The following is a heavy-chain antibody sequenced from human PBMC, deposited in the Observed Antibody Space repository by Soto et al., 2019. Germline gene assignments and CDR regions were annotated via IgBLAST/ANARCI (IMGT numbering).Heavy chain of an antibody. CDR2: IKPDESEK. Sequence: EVHLVESGGGLVQPGGSLRLSCTASGFTFSDSWMTWVRQAPGKGLEWVARIKPDESEKKYADSVKGRFSISRDNAKNSMYLQMYSLRGEDTSVYYCVRGGSNYASWGQGTLVTVSS. J-gene: IGHJ5*02. V-gene: IGHV3-7*01. CDR1: GFTFSDSW. D-gene: IGHD4-4*01. CDR3: VRGGSNYAS.